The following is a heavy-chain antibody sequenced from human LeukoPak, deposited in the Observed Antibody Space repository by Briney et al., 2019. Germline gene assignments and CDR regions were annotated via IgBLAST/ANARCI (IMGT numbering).Heavy chain of an antibody. Sequence: SETLSLTCTVSGGSISSYYWSWIRQPAGKGLEWIGRIYTSGSTNYNPSLKSRVTMSVDTSKNQFSLKLSSVTAADTAVYYCARETAYYDFWSGYNDYWGQGTLVTVSS. D-gene: IGHD3-3*01. V-gene: IGHV4-4*07. CDR3: ARETAYYDFWSGYNDY. J-gene: IGHJ4*02. CDR1: GGSISSYY. CDR2: IYTSGST.